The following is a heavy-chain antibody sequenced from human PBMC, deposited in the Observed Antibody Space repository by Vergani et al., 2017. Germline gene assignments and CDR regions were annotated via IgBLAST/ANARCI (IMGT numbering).Heavy chain of an antibody. D-gene: IGHD3-10*01. V-gene: IGHV4-34*01. CDR3: ARELWSEELVVTYYHYYGMDG. Sequence: QVQLQQWGAGLLKPSETLSLTCAVYGGSFSGYYWSWIRQPPGKGLEWIGEINHSGSTNYNPSLKSRVTISVDTSKNQFSLKLSSVTAADTAVYYCARELWSEELVVTYYHYYGMDGWGQGTTVTVSS. CDR2: INHSGST. J-gene: IGHJ6*02. CDR1: GGSFSGYY.